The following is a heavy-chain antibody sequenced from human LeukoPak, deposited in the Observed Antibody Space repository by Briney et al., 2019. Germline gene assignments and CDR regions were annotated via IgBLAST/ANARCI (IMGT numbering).Heavy chain of an antibody. J-gene: IGHJ4*02. V-gene: IGHV3-30*18. CDR1: GFTFRSSG. CDR2: IAYGGSNT. CDR3: AKRGDCGGSACYSLDY. Sequence: PGGSLRLSCAASGFTFRSSGMHWVRQAPGKGLEWVAVIAYGGSNTYYADSVKGRFTISRDDSKNTLYLQMNSLRAEDAAVYYCAKRGDCGGSACYSLDYWGQGTLVTVSS. D-gene: IGHD2-21*02.